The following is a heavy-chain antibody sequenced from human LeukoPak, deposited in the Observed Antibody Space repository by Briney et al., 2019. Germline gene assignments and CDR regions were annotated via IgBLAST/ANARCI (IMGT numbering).Heavy chain of an antibody. CDR2: INPNSGGT. CDR3: GVVTTIRRIDY. D-gene: IGHD5-12*01. V-gene: IGHV1-2*06. J-gene: IGHJ4*02. CDR1: GYTFTGYY. Sequence: ASVKVSCKASGYTFTGYYMHWVRQAPGQGLEWMGRINPNSGGTNYAQKFQGRVTMTRHTSISTAYMELSRLRSDDTAVYYCGVVTTIRRIDYWGQGTLVTVSS.